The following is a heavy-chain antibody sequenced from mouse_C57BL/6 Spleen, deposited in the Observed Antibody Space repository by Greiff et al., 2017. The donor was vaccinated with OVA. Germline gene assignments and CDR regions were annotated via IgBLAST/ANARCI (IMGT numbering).Heavy chain of an antibody. V-gene: IGHV1-64*01. D-gene: IGHD4-1*01. CDR3: ARGGLGRGYFDY. CDR1: GYTFTSYW. CDR2: IHPNSGST. J-gene: IGHJ2*01. Sequence: QVQLKQSGAELVKPGASVKLSCKASGYTFTSYWMHWVKQRPGQGLEWIGMIHPNSGSTNYNEKFKSKATLTVDKSSSTAYMQLSSLTSEDSAVYYCARGGLGRGYFDYWGQGTTLTVSS.